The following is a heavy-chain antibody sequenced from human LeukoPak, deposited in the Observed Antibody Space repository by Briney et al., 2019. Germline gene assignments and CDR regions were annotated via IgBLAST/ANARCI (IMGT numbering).Heavy chain of an antibody. CDR2: IYYSGST. Sequence: SETLSLTCTVSGGSISSYYWSWIRQPPGKGLEWIGYIYYSGSTNYNPSLKSRVTISVDTSTNQFSLKLSSVTAADTAVYFCATLGMSADYWGQGTLVTVSS. D-gene: IGHD3-10*01. J-gene: IGHJ4*02. V-gene: IGHV4-59*08. CDR1: GGSISSYY. CDR3: ATLGMSADY.